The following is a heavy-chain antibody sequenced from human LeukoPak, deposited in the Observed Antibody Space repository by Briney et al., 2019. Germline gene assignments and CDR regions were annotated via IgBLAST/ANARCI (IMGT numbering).Heavy chain of an antibody. CDR3: ARGGGVTYYDSTGYLWYFDY. CDR1: GGSVSSGSFY. J-gene: IGHJ4*02. Sequence: SETLSLTCTVSGGSVSSGSFYWNWIRQPPGKGLEWIGYIYYSGSTSYNPSLKSRVTISVDTSKNQFSLKLSSVTAADTAVYYCARGGGVTYYDSTGYLWYFDYWGQGTLVTVSS. D-gene: IGHD3-22*01. V-gene: IGHV4-61*01. CDR2: IYYSGST.